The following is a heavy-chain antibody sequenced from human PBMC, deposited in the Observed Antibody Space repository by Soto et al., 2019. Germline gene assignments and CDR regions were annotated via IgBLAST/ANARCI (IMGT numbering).Heavy chain of an antibody. CDR1: GYSFTSYW. D-gene: IGHD4-17*01. CDR2: IYPGDSDT. V-gene: IGHV5-51*01. J-gene: IGHJ5*02. CDR3: ARQGGDDYGDYNWFDP. Sequence: GESLKISCQGSGYSFTSYWIGWVRQMPGKGLEWMGIIYPGDSDTRYSPSFQGQVTISADKSISTAHLQWSSLKASDTAMYYCARQGGDDYGDYNWFDPWGQGTLVTVSS.